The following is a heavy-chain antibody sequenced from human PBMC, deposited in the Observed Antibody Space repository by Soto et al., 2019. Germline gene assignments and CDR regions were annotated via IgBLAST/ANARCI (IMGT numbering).Heavy chain of an antibody. J-gene: IGHJ4*02. CDR3: ARFASGIAVAGYFDY. D-gene: IGHD6-19*01. V-gene: IGHV4-59*01. CDR1: GGSISSYY. CDR2: IYYSGST. Sequence: SETLSLTCTVSGGSISSYYWSWIRQPPGKELEWIGYIYYSGSTNYNPSLKSRVTISVDTSKNQFSLKLSSVTAADTAVYYCARFASGIAVAGYFDYWGQGTLVTVSS.